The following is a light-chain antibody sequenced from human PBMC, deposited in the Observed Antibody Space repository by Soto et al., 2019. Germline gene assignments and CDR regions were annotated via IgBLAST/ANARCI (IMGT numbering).Light chain of an antibody. CDR2: GAS. Sequence: EVLMTQSPATQSVSPGEKATLSCWASETVATNLAWYQQKPGQAPRLLISGASTRAAGISDRFRGSGSGTEFTLTISSLRSEDSGIYYCQQYFEWPPMTFGQGTKVEI. J-gene: IGKJ1*01. CDR3: QQYFEWPPMT. V-gene: IGKV3-15*01. CDR1: ETVATN.